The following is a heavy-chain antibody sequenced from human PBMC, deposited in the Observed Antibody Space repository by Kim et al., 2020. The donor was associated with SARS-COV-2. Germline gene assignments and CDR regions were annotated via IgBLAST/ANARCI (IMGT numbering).Heavy chain of an antibody. V-gene: IGHV3-23*01. CDR2: ISGSGGST. Sequence: GGSLRLSCAASGFTFSSYAMSWVRQAPGKGLEWVSAISGSGGSTYYADSVKGRFTISRDNSKNTLYLQMNSLRAEDTAVYYCAKDHLGFGELLLFDYWGQGTLVTVSS. J-gene: IGHJ4*02. D-gene: IGHD3-10*01. CDR1: GFTFSSYA. CDR3: AKDHLGFGELLLFDY.